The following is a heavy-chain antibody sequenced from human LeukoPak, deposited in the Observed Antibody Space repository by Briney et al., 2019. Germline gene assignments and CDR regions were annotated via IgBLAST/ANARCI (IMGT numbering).Heavy chain of an antibody. Sequence: GGSLRFSCAASGFTFSDYYMSWIRQAPGKGLEWVSYISSSGSTIYYADSVKGRFTISRDNAKNSLYLQMNSLRAEDTAVYYCARSFRELGGYAPWELMPPFDYWGQGTLVTVSS. J-gene: IGHJ4*02. V-gene: IGHV3-11*04. CDR2: ISSSGSTI. CDR3: ARSFRELGGYAPWELMPPFDY. CDR1: GFTFSDYY. D-gene: IGHD1-7*01.